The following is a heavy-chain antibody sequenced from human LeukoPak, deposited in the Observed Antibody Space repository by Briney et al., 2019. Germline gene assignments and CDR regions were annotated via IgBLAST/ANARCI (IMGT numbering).Heavy chain of an antibody. Sequence: GESLQISCKGSGYSFTSYLIGWVRQVPGKGLEWMGIIYPGDSDTRYSPSFQGQVTISADKSISTAYLQWSSLKASDTAMYYCARSMSPSDAFDIWGQGTMVTVSS. CDR3: ARSMSPSDAFDI. CDR1: GYSFTSYL. V-gene: IGHV5-51*01. J-gene: IGHJ3*02. CDR2: IYPGDSDT.